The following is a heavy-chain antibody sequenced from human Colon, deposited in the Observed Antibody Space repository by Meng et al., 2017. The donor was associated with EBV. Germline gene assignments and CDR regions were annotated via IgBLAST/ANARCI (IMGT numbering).Heavy chain of an antibody. CDR3: ASLYGDSSVWYLDL. CDR1: GGSVSSGGYY. V-gene: IGHV4-31*03. D-gene: IGHD4-17*01. CDR2: IYYSGST. Sequence: QLQLQESGPGLVKPSQTLSLTCTVSGGSVSSGGYYWTWIRQHPGKGLEWFGHIYYSGSTFYNPSLKRRVIISIDTSKNQFSLRLNSVTAADTAVYYCASLYGDSSVWYLDLWCRGTLVTVSS. J-gene: IGHJ2*01.